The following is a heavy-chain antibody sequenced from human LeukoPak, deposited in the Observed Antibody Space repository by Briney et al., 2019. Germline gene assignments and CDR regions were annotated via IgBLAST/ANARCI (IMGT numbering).Heavy chain of an antibody. Sequence: GESLKISCKGSGYSFTSYWIGWVRQMPGKGLEWMGIIYPGDSDTRYSPSFQGQVTISADKSISTAYLQWSSLKASDTGMYYCARPGGYSYGYEESFQHWGQGTLVTVSS. CDR3: ARPGGYSYGYEESFQH. CDR1: GYSFTSYW. CDR2: IYPGDSDT. D-gene: IGHD5-18*01. V-gene: IGHV5-51*01. J-gene: IGHJ1*01.